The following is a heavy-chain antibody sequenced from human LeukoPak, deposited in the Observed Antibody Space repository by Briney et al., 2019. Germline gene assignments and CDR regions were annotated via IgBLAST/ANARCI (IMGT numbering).Heavy chain of an antibody. CDR3: ASPGGLRGDGTTGIDY. CDR1: GFTFSSYW. D-gene: IGHD1-1*01. CDR2: IKQDGSEK. Sequence: GGSLRLSCAASGFTFSSYWMSWVRQAPGKGLEWVANIKQDGSEKYYVDSVKGRFTISRDNAKNSLYLQMNSLRAEDTAVYYCASPGGLRGDGTTGIDYWGQGTLVTVSS. V-gene: IGHV3-7*01. J-gene: IGHJ4*02.